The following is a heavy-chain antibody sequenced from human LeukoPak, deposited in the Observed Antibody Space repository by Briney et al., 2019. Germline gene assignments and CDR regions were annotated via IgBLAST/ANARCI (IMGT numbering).Heavy chain of an antibody. J-gene: IGHJ4*02. CDR2: IIPIFGIA. Sequence: SVKVSCKASGGTLSSYAISWVRQAPGQGLEWMGRIIPIFGIANYAQKFQGRVTITADKSTSTAYMELSSLRSEDTAVYYCVRSETELYYFDYWGQGTLVTVSS. CDR1: GGTLSSYA. V-gene: IGHV1-69*04. CDR3: VRSETELYYFDY. D-gene: IGHD3-10*01.